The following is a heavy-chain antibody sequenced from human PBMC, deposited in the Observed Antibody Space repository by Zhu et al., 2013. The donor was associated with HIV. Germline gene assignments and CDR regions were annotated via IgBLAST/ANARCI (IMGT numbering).Heavy chain of an antibody. CDR3: TRGISGSGSLGSYRNGMDV. J-gene: IGHJ6*02. CDR1: GFTFSSHW. CDR2: VNSDGSST. V-gene: IGHV3-74*01. Sequence: EVQLVESGGGLVQPGGSLRLSCVASGFTFSSHWMHWVRQGPGKGPVWVSRVNSDGSSTTYADSVKGRFTISRDNAKNTLYVQMNSLTAEDTAVYYYTRGISGSGSLGSYRNGMDVWGQGTTVTVSS. D-gene: IGHD3-10*01.